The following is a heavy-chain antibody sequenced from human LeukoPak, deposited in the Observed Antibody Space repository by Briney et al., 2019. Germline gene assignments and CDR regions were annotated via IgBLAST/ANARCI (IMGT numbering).Heavy chain of an antibody. CDR2: IYPGDSDT. D-gene: IGHD4-17*01. V-gene: IGHV5-51*01. CDR3: ARRDYGDYVGAFDY. J-gene: IGHJ4*02. Sequence: ASVKVSCKTSGGTFSSYAISWVRQAPGQGLEWMGIIYPGDSDTRYSPSFQGQVTISADKSISTAYLQWSSLKASDTAMYYCARRDYGDYVGAFDYWGQGTLVTVSS. CDR1: GGTFSSYA.